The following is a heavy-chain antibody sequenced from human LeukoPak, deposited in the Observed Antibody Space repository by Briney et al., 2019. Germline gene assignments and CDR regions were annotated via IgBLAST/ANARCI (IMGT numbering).Heavy chain of an antibody. J-gene: IGHJ4*02. CDR1: GFTFSSYG. CDR2: ISGSGGST. D-gene: IGHD3-22*01. V-gene: IGHV3-23*01. Sequence: PGGSLRLSCVASGFTFSSYGMSWVRQAPGKGLEWVSTISGSGGSTYYADSVKGRFTISRDNSKNTLYLRMNSLRAEDTALYYCAKVYYDSSGYSDYWGQGTLVTVSS. CDR3: AKVYYDSSGYSDY.